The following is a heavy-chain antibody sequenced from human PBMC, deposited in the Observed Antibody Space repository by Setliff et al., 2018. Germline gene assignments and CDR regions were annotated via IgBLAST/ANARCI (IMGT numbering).Heavy chain of an antibody. CDR2: ISGSGGST. J-gene: IGHJ6*02. Sequence: SGGSLRLSCAASGFTFSAHYMDWLRQAPGKGLEWVGRISGSGGSTYYADSVKGRFTISRDNSKNTLYPQMNSLRAEDTAVYYCAKPTDVWGQGTTVTVSS. CDR3: AKPTDV. CDR1: GFTFSAHY. V-gene: IGHV3-23*01.